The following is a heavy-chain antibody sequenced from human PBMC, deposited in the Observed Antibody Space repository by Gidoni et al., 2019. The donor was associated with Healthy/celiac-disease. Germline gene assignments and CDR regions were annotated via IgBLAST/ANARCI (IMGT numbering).Heavy chain of an antibody. CDR1: GFTFSSYA. D-gene: IGHD5-18*01. J-gene: IGHJ4*02. CDR3: AKDGRGYSYGLYFDY. CDR2: ISGSGGST. Sequence: EVQLLESGGGLVQPGGSLRLSCAASGFTFSSYAMSWVGQAPGKGLEWVSAISGSGGSTYDADSVKGRFTISRDNSKNTLYLQMNSLRAEDTAVYYCAKDGRGYSYGLYFDYWGQGTLVTVSS. V-gene: IGHV3-23*01.